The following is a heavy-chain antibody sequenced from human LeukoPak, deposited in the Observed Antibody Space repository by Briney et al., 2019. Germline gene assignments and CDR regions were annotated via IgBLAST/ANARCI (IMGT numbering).Heavy chain of an antibody. D-gene: IGHD6-6*01. CDR2: IYYSGST. Sequence: KPPETLSLTCTVSGGSISSYYWSWIRQPPGKGLEWIGYIYYSGSTNYNPSLKSRVTISVDTSKNQFSLKLSSVTAADTAVYYCARDPSSLYYYYGMDVWGQGTTVTVSS. CDR3: ARDPSSLYYYYGMDV. J-gene: IGHJ6*02. V-gene: IGHV4-59*01. CDR1: GGSISSYY.